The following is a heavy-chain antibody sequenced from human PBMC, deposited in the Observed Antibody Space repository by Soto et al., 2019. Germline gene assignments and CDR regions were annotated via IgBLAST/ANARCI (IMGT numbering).Heavy chain of an antibody. V-gene: IGHV1-2*02. D-gene: IGHD1-26*01. CDR1: GYTFTGYY. CDR3: AKGGPIVAAGTRLYLYNSIDV. Sequence: ASVKVSCKASGYTFTGYYVHWVRQAPGQGLEWMGWINPNSGDTYLAQRFQGRVTMNRDTSIGTAYMELRGLTSDDTAEYYCAKGGPIVAAGTRLYLYNSIDVCGQATTVTVSS. J-gene: IGHJ6*02. CDR2: INPNSGDT.